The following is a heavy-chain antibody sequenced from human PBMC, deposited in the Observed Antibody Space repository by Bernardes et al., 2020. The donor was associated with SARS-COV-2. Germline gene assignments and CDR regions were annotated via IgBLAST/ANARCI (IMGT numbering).Heavy chain of an antibody. Sequence: ASVKVSCKASGYTFTGYYMHWVRQAPGQGLAWMGWINPNSGVTNYAQKFQGRVTMTRDTSISTAYMELSRLRADDTAVYYCARDGSSSWYVWFDPWGQGTLVTVSS. J-gene: IGHJ5*02. CDR1: GYTFTGYY. CDR2: INPNSGVT. CDR3: ARDGSSSWYVWFDP. V-gene: IGHV1-2*02. D-gene: IGHD6-13*01.